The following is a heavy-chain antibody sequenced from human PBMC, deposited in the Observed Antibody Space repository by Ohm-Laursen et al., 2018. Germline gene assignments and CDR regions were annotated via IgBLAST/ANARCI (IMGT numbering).Heavy chain of an antibody. V-gene: IGHV4-59*01. Sequence: SETLSLTCGVSGDSISSYYWSWIRRSPGKGLEWIGYIYYTGSTNYNPSPKSRVTISVDTSKNHFSLKLSSVTAADTAVYYCARAGRDGYNSAIDYWGQGTLVTVSS. J-gene: IGHJ4*02. CDR3: ARAGRDGYNSAIDY. CDR2: IYYTGST. CDR1: GDSISSYY. D-gene: IGHD5-24*01.